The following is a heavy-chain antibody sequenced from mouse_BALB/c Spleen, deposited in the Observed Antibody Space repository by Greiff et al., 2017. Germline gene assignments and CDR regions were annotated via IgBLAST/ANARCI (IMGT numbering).Heavy chain of an antibody. Sequence: QVQLQQPGAELVRPGTSVKVSCKASGYAFTNYLIEWVKQRPGQGLEWIGVINPGSGGTNYNEKFKGKATLTADKSSSTAYMQLSSLTSDDSAVYFCARGDYAMDYWGQGTSVTVSS. CDR1: GYAFTNYL. V-gene: IGHV1-54*01. CDR2: INPGSGGT. CDR3: ARGDYAMDY. J-gene: IGHJ4*01.